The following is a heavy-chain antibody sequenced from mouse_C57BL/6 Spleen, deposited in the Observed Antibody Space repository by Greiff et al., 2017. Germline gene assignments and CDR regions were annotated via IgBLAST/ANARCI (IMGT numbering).Heavy chain of an antibody. CDR3: AKEDYGDAMDY. J-gene: IGHJ4*01. CDR1: GFSLTSYG. D-gene: IGHD2-4*01. CDR2: IWRGGST. Sequence: QVQLQQSGPGLVQPSQSLSITCTVSGFSLTSYGVHWVRQSPGKGLEWLGVIWRGGSTDYNAAFMSRLSITKDNSKSHVFFKRNSLQADATAIYYCAKEDYGDAMDYWGQGTSVTVSS. V-gene: IGHV2-5*01.